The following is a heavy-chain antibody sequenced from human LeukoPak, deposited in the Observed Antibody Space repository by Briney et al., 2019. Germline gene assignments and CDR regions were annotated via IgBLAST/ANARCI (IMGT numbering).Heavy chain of an antibody. J-gene: IGHJ6*02. CDR3: AREALMNVVVPAAIRYYYYGMDV. Sequence: SETLSLTCTVSGGSISSYYWSWIRQPPGKGLEWIGYVYHSGHTSYNPSLKNRVDISIDTSKNQFSLRLASVTATDTAVYYCAREALMNVVVPAAIRYYYYGMDVWGQGTTVTVSS. V-gene: IGHV4-59*12. CDR2: VYHSGHT. CDR1: GGSISSYY. D-gene: IGHD2-2*02.